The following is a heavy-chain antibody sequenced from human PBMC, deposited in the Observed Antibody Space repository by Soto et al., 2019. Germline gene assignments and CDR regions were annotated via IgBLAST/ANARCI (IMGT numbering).Heavy chain of an antibody. CDR2: IFYSGST. J-gene: IGHJ4*01. CDR3: ARGVGATPNFDN. D-gene: IGHD1-26*01. Sequence: SETVSLTCTVSGVSISSYYWSWIRQPPGKGLEWIGYIFYSGSTNYNPSLKSRVTISVETSKNQFSLKLSSVTAADTAVYYCARGVGATPNFDNWGQGTLVTVSS. V-gene: IGHV4-59*01. CDR1: GVSISSYY.